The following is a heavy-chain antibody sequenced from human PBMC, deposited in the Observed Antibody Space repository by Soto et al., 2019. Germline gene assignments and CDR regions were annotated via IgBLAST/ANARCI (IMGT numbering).Heavy chain of an antibody. CDR1: GGTFSSYT. CDR2: IIPILGIA. J-gene: IGHJ3*02. CDR3: AREIKEDRLNAFDI. V-gene: IGHV1-69*08. Sequence: QVQLVQSGAEVKKPGSSVKVSCKASGGTFSSYTISWVRQAPGQGLEWMGRIIPILGIANYAQKFQGRVTITADKSTSTAYMELSSLRSEDTAVYYCAREIKEDRLNAFDIWGQGTMVTVSS.